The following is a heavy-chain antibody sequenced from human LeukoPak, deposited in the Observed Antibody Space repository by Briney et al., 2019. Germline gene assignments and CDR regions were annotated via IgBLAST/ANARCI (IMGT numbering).Heavy chain of an antibody. D-gene: IGHD1-1*01. V-gene: IGHV1-2*02. CDR2: ISPNSGGT. CDR1: GYTFTGHY. J-gene: IGHJ3*02. Sequence: ASVKVSCKASGYTFTGHYMHWVRQAPGQGPEWMGWISPNSGGTNYAQKFQGRVTMTRDTSISTAYMELSGLRSDDTAVYYCARCSTPHWIFDAFDIWGQGTMVTVSS. CDR3: ARCSTPHWIFDAFDI.